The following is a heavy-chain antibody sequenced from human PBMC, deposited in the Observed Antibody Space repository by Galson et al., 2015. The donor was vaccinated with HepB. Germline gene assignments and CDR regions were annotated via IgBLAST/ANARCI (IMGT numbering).Heavy chain of an antibody. D-gene: IGHD3-22*01. J-gene: IGHJ3*02. CDR3: ARGAYYDSSEALFDI. Sequence: SVKVSCKASGYTFTGYYMHWVRQAPGQGLEWMGRINPNSGGTNYAQKFQGRVTMTRDTSISTAYMELSRLRSDDTAVYYCARGAYYDSSEALFDIWGQGTMVTVSS. V-gene: IGHV1-2*06. CDR2: INPNSGGT. CDR1: GYTFTGYY.